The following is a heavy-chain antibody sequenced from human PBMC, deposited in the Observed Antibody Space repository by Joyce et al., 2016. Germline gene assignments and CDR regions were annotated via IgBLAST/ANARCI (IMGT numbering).Heavy chain of an antibody. CDR2: IIPIFGAP. Sequence: QVQLVQSGAEVKKPGSSVKVSCKASGGTFNNYTFNWVRQAPGKGLEWMGGIIPIFGAPNYAQRFQGRLTITAEVSTSTACMELSSLRSDDTAVYYCARSIGGGSDAFDIWGQGTMVTVSS. V-gene: IGHV1-69*01. CDR1: GGTFNNYT. CDR3: ARSIGGGSDAFDI. D-gene: IGHD2-15*01. J-gene: IGHJ3*02.